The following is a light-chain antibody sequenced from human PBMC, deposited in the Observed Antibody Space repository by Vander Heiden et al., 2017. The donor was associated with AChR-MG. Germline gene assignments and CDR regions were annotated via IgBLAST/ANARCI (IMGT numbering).Light chain of an antibody. CDR1: QSISSY. CDR2: DAS. J-gene: IGKJ1*01. V-gene: IGKV1-39*01. CDR3: HQSDAFPQT. Sequence: DIQMTQSPSSLSASVGDRVTITCRASQSISSYLNWYQERPGKAPKLLMYDASILQIGVPSRFSGSGSGTDFTLTISSLQVEDFATYYCHQSDAFPQTFGQRTKVEIK.